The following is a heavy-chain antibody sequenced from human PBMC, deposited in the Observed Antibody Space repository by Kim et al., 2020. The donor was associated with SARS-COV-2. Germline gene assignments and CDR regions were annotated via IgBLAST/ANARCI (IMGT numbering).Heavy chain of an antibody. Sequence: SVKVSCKASGGTFSSYAISWVRQAPGQGLEWMGGIIPIFGTANYAQKFQGRVTITADESTSTAYMELSSLRSEDTAVYYCARDGYSSGWSDVWGQGTTVTVSS. CDR2: IIPIFGTA. J-gene: IGHJ6*02. CDR1: GGTFSSYA. CDR3: ARDGYSSGWSDV. D-gene: IGHD6-19*01. V-gene: IGHV1-69*13.